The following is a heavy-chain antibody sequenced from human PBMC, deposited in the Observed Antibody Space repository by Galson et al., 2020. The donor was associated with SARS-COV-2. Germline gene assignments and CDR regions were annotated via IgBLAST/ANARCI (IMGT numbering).Heavy chain of an antibody. CDR2: ISAYNDHT. J-gene: IGHJ4*02. V-gene: IGHV1-18*01. Sequence: ASVKVSCKASGYTFTSYGFSWVRQAPGQGLEWMGWISAYNDHTNYAQKFQGRVTLTTDTSTSTAYMEVRSLRSDDTAVYYCAGSAGYCTATSCSAGDFWGQGALVTVSS. CDR1: GYTFTSYG. D-gene: IGHD2-2*01. CDR3: AGSAGYCTATSCSAGDF.